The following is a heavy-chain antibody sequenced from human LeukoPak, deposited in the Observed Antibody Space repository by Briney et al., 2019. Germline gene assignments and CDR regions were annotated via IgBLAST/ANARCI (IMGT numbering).Heavy chain of an antibody. CDR1: GYTFTSYY. CDR2: INPSGGST. V-gene: IGHV1-46*01. Sequence: ASVKVSCKASGYTFTSYYMHWVRQAPGQGLEWMGIINPSGGSTSYAQKFQGRVTMTRDMSTSTVYMELSSLRSEDTAVYYCARVNYYDSSGFYSNFDYWGQGALVAVSS. D-gene: IGHD3-22*01. CDR3: ARVNYYDSSGFYSNFDY. J-gene: IGHJ4*02.